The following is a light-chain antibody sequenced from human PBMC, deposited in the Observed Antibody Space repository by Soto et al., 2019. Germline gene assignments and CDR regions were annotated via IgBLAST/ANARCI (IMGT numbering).Light chain of an antibody. V-gene: IGKV3-20*01. CDR1: QSVRSSY. Sequence: EIVLTQSPGTLSLSPGERATLSCRASQSVRSSYLAWYQQKPGQAPRLLIYGASSRATGIPDRFSGTGSVTDFTLTISRLEPEDFAVYYWQQYGSSAYTFGQGTKLEIK. CDR3: QQYGSSAYT. J-gene: IGKJ2*01. CDR2: GAS.